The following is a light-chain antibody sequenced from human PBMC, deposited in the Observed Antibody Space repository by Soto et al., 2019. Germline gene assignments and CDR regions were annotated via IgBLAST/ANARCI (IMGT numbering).Light chain of an antibody. J-gene: IGLJ1*01. CDR1: SSNIGFDY. Sequence: QSVLTQPPSASETPGQRVTISCSGSSSNIGFDYVDWYQHVPGTAPKLLIYDDNKRPSGIPDRFSGSKSGTSATLGITGFQTGDEADYYCGSWDSSLSAYVFGTGTKVTVL. V-gene: IGLV1-51*01. CDR2: DDN. CDR3: GSWDSSLSAYV.